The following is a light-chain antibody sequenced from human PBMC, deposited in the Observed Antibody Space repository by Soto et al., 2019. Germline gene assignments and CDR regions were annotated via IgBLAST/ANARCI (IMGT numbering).Light chain of an antibody. V-gene: IGLV2-11*01. CDR3: FSFTSTNTHV. Sequence: QSALTQPRSVSGSPGQSVSISCTGTSSDVGRYSYVSWYQQHPGKAPKLMIYDVSERPSGVPDRFSGSKSGNTASLTISGLQAEDEADYYCFSFTSTNTHVFGSGTKVTVL. J-gene: IGLJ1*01. CDR2: DVS. CDR1: SSDVGRYSY.